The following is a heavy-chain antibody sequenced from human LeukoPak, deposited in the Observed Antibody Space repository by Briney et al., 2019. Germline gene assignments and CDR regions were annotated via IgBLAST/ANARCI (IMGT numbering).Heavy chain of an antibody. D-gene: IGHD3-16*01. CDR3: ARGEYPDCFQH. Sequence: SETLSLTCTVSGGSISTSNYYWSWIRQPAGKGLEWIGRIYTSGSTNYNPSLKGRVTISVDTSKNQFSLKLSSVTAADTAVYYCARGEYPDCFQHWGQGTLVTVSS. J-gene: IGHJ1*01. V-gene: IGHV4-61*02. CDR1: GGSISTSNYY. CDR2: IYTSGST.